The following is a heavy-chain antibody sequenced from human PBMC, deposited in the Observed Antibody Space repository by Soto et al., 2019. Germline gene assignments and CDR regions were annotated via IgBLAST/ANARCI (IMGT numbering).Heavy chain of an antibody. CDR3: AKRVGRDSSSWHDAFDI. CDR1: GFTFSSYG. Sequence: QVQLVESGGGVVQPGRSLRLSCAASGFTFSSYGMHWVRQAPGKGLEWVAVISYDGSNKYYADSVKGRFTISRDNSKNTLYLQMNSLRAEDTAVYYCAKRVGRDSSSWHDAFDIWGQGTMVTVSS. D-gene: IGHD6-13*01. CDR2: ISYDGSNK. V-gene: IGHV3-30*18. J-gene: IGHJ3*02.